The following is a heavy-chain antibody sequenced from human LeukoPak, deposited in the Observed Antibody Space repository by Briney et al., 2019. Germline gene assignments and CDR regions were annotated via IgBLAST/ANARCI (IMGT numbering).Heavy chain of an antibody. CDR3: TSLPTGGYHGNAFDI. V-gene: IGHV1-2*02. Sequence: ASVKVSCKASGYTFTGYYMHWVRQAPGQGLEWMGWINPNSGGTNYAQKFQGRVTMTRDTSISTAYMELSRLRSDDTAVYYCTSLPTGGYHGNAFDIWGQGTMVTVSS. CDR1: GYTFTGYY. D-gene: IGHD3-10*01. CDR2: INPNSGGT. J-gene: IGHJ3*02.